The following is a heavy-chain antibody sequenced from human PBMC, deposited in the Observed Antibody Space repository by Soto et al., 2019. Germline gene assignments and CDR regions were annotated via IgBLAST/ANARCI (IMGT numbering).Heavy chain of an antibody. Sequence: PGESLKISCAASGFTFSSDSMHWVRQAPGKGLVWVSRVNPGGSITTYADSVKGRFTISRDNAKNTLYLQMNSLRAEDTAVYYCARDDSRAYYYDAFDIWGQGTMVTVSS. J-gene: IGHJ3*02. CDR2: VNPGGSIT. D-gene: IGHD3-22*01. V-gene: IGHV3-74*01. CDR1: GFTFSSDS. CDR3: ARDDSRAYYYDAFDI.